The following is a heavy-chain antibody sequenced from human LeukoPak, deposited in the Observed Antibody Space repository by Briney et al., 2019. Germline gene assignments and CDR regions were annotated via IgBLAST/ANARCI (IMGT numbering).Heavy chain of an antibody. V-gene: IGHV3-9*03. Sequence: PGGSLGLSCAASGFTFDDFAMHWVRQAPGKGLEWVSSISWNSGAIGYADSVKGRSTISRDNAKNSLYLQMNSLRAEDMALYYCAKNMISAGRGTFDIWDQGTMVTVSS. D-gene: IGHD1-14*01. CDR1: GFTFDDFA. CDR3: AKNMISAGRGTFDI. J-gene: IGHJ3*02. CDR2: ISWNSGAI.